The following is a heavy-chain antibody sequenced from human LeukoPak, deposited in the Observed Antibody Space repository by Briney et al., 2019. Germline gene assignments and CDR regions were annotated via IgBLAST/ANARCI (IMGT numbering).Heavy chain of an antibody. V-gene: IGHV4-61*02. CDR3: ARDGMRMLTWIAAPDAFDI. CDR1: GGSISSGSYY. D-gene: IGHD2-2*03. CDR2: IYTSGST. Sequence: SETLSLTCTVSGGSISSGSYYWSWIRQPAGKGLEWIGRIYTSGSTNYNPSLKSRVTMSVDTSKNQFSLKVSSVTAADTAVYYCARDGMRMLTWIAAPDAFDIWGQGTMVTVSS. J-gene: IGHJ3*02.